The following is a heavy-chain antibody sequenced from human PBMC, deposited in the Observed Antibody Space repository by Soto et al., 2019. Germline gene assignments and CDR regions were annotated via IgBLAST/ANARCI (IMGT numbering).Heavy chain of an antibody. CDR3: ATWVDYGDFEGFHF. V-gene: IGHV1-2*04. J-gene: IGHJ4*02. CDR1: GYSFTDYK. D-gene: IGHD4-17*01. Sequence: GASVKVSCKTSGYSFTDYKLHWVRQAPGQGLEWMGWVDPNGGGSNSAQKFQGSVTMTWDTSITTAYLDLTRLTTNDTATYFCATWVDYGDFEGFHFWGQGTLVNVSS. CDR2: VDPNGGGS.